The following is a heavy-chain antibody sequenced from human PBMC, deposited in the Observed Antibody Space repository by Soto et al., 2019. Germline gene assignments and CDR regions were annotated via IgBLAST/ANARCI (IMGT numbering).Heavy chain of an antibody. CDR3: AKTADTAMAAPFDY. D-gene: IGHD5-18*01. CDR2: ISYDGSNK. CDR1: GFTFSSYG. J-gene: IGHJ4*02. Sequence: GSLRLSCAASGFTFSSYGMHWVRQAPGKGLEWVAVISYDGSNKYYADSVKGRFTISRDNSKNTLYLQMNSLRAEDTAVYYCAKTADTAMAAPFDYWGQGTLVTVSS. V-gene: IGHV3-30*18.